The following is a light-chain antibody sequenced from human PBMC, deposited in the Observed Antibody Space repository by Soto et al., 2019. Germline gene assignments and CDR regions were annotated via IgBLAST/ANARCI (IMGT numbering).Light chain of an antibody. CDR3: QQRFAYPPT. J-gene: IGKJ3*01. CDR1: QGIINY. CDR2: GAS. Sequence: IQLTQSPSSLSASMGDRVTITCRASQGIINYLAWYQQKPGKAPKLLIYGASTLQGGVPSRFSGSGSGTDFPLTVSSLQPEDLATYYCQQRFAYPPTFGPGTKVDIK. V-gene: IGKV1-9*01.